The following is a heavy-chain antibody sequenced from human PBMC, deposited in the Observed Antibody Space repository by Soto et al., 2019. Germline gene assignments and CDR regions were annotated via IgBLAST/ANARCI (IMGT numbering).Heavy chain of an antibody. CDR2: TYYRSKWYN. CDR3: ARSITIFGVVHSCFDY. CDR1: GDSVSSNSAA. V-gene: IGHV6-1*01. Sequence: PSQTLSLTCAISGDSVSSNSAAWNWIRQSPSRGLEWLGRTYYRSKWYNDFAVSVKSRITINPDTSKNQFSLQLNSVTPEDTAVYYCARSITIFGVVHSCFDYWGQGTLVTVS. J-gene: IGHJ4*02. D-gene: IGHD3-3*01.